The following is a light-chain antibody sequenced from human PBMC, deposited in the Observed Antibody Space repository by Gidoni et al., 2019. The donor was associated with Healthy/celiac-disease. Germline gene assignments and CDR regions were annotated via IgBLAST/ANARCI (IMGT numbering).Light chain of an antibody. J-gene: IGKJ2*01. CDR3: QQYNNWPPWGT. CDR1: QSVSSN. V-gene: IGKV3-15*01. Sequence: EIGMTQSPATLSVSPGERATLSCRASQSVSSNLAWYQQKPGQAPRLLIYGASTRATGIPARFSGSGSGTEFTLTISSLQSEDFAVYYCQQYNNWPPWGTFGQGTKLEIK. CDR2: GAS.